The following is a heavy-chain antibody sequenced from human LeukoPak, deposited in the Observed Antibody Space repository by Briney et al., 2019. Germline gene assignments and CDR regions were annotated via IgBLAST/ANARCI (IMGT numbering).Heavy chain of an antibody. CDR2: ISVSGGST. D-gene: IGHD6-6*01. J-gene: IGHJ4*02. Sequence: GGSLRLSCAASGFTFNSYGMSWVRQAPGKGLEWVSAISVSGGSTYYADSVKGRFTVSRDNSKNTLYLQMNSLRAEDTAVYFCAKTHASSVFLFDYWGQGTLVTVSS. CDR1: GFTFNSYG. V-gene: IGHV3-23*01. CDR3: AKTHASSVFLFDY.